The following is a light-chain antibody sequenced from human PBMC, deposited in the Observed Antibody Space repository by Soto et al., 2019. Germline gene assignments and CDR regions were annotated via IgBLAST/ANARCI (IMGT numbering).Light chain of an antibody. Sequence: DIVLTQSPGTLSLSPGERASLSCRASQSVSSSYLAWYQQKPGQAPRLLIYGASSRATVIPDRFSGSGSGTDFTLTISRLEPEDFALYYCQHYQSGHPIAFGQGTRLEI. J-gene: IGKJ5*01. CDR3: QHYQSGHPIA. CDR2: GAS. V-gene: IGKV3-20*01. CDR1: QSVSSSY.